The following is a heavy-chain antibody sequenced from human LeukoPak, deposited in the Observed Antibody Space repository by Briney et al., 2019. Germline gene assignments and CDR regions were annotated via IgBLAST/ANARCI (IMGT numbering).Heavy chain of an antibody. CDR1: GGTFSSYA. V-gene: IGHV1-69*13. CDR3: ARTHYGQRVGVTDEI. D-gene: IGHD3-16*01. CDR2: IIPIFGTA. J-gene: IGHJ3*02. Sequence: SVKVSCKASGGTFSSYAISWVRQAPGQGLEWMGGIIPIFGTANYAQKFQGRVTITADESTSTAYMELSSLRSENTAVYYCARTHYGQRVGVTDEIWGQGTMVTVSS.